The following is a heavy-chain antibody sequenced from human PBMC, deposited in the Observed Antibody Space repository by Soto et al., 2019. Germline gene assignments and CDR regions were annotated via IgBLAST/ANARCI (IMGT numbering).Heavy chain of an antibody. Sequence: GGSLRLSCAASGFTFSSYSMNWVRQAPGKGLEWVSYISSSSSTIYYADSVKGRFTISRDNAKNSLYLQMNSLRDEDTAVYYCAREDDYGGNSELNYYYGMDVWGQGTTVTVSS. CDR1: GFTFSSYS. J-gene: IGHJ6*02. D-gene: IGHD4-17*01. CDR3: AREDDYGGNSELNYYYGMDV. CDR2: ISSSSSTI. V-gene: IGHV3-48*02.